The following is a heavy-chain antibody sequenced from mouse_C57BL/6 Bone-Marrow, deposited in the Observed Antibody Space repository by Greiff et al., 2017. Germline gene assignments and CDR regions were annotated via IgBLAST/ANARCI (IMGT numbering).Heavy chain of an antibody. Sequence: EVHLVESGAGLVKPGGSLKLSCAASGFTFSSYAMSWVRQTPEKRLEWVAYISSGGDYIYYADTVKGRFTISRDNARNTLYLQMSSLKSEDTAMYYCTREGHYYGSSFRDYFDYWGQGTTLTVSS. CDR1: GFTFSSYA. CDR3: TREGHYYGSSFRDYFDY. J-gene: IGHJ2*01. D-gene: IGHD1-1*01. CDR2: ISSGGDYI. V-gene: IGHV5-9-1*02.